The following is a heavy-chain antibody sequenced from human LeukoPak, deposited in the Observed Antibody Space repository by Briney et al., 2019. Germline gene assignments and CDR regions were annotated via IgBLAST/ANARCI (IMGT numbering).Heavy chain of an antibody. CDR1: GFTFSSYG. Sequence: AGGSLRLSCAASGFTFSSYGMHWVRQAPGKGLEWVAFIRYDGSNKYHADSVKGRFTISRDNSKNTLYLQMNSLRAEDTAVYYCSSGYYDSSGYSDWGQGTLVTVSS. J-gene: IGHJ4*02. CDR3: SSGYYDSSGYSD. V-gene: IGHV3-30*02. CDR2: IRYDGSNK. D-gene: IGHD3-22*01.